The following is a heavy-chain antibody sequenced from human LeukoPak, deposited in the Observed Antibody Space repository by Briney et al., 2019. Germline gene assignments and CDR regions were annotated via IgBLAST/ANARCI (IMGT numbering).Heavy chain of an antibody. V-gene: IGHV1-18*01. CDR3: ARGGGDALGWFDP. CDR1: GYTFNNYG. Sequence: ASVRVSCKASGYTFNNYGINWVRQAPGQGLEWMGWISPYNGNTNYAQTLQGRLTMTADTSTSTVYMNLRSLRADDTAVYFCARGGGDALGWFDPWGQGTLVTVSS. CDR2: ISPYNGNT. D-gene: IGHD6-25*01. J-gene: IGHJ5*02.